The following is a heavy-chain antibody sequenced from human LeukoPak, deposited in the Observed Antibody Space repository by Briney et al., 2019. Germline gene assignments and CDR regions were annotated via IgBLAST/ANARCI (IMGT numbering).Heavy chain of an antibody. J-gene: IGHJ4*02. Sequence: GGSLRLSCKASGFTFSRYGMNWARQAPGRGLEWLSYTSGSSGSTIYYAQSVRGRFTISRDDAKNTLYLQMNSLRADDTAVYFCARDKIQWLRYSYFDYWGQGVLVTVSS. V-gene: IGHV3-48*01. CDR1: GFTFSRYG. CDR2: TSGSSGSTI. CDR3: ARDKIQWLRYSYFDY. D-gene: IGHD5-12*01.